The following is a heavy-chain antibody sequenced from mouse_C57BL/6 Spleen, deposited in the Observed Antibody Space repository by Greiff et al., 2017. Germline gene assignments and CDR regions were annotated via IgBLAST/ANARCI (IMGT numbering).Heavy chain of an antibody. CDR2: IYPRSGNT. D-gene: IGHD2-1*01. CDR3: AKEGNYSFAY. V-gene: IGHV1-81*01. J-gene: IGHJ3*01. CDR1: GYTFTSYG. Sequence: QVHVKQSGAELARPGASVKLSCKASGYTFTSYGISWVKQRTGQGLEWIGEIYPRSGNTYYNEKFKGKATLTADKSSSTAYMELRSLTSEDSAVYFCAKEGNYSFAYWGQGTLVTVFA.